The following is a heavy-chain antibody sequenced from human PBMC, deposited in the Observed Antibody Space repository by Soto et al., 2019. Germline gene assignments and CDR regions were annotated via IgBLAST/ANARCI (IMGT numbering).Heavy chain of an antibody. CDR2: INPSGGST. Sequence: DSVKASCKASAYTFTGYNMHWLRQAHGQRLEWMGIINPSGGSTSYAQKFQGRVTMTRDTSTSTVYMELSSLRSEDTAVYYCSRVVMVGGGDCYIKAWGLW. CDR3: SRVVMVGGGDCYIKAWGL. J-gene: IGHJ2*01. D-gene: IGHD2-21*01. CDR1: AYTFTGYN. V-gene: IGHV1-46*03.